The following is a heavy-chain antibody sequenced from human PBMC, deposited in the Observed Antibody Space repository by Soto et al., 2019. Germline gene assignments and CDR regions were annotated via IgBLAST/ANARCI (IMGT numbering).Heavy chain of an antibody. D-gene: IGHD3-10*01. Sequence: GGSLRLSCAASGFTFSSYAMHWVRQAPGKGLEWVAVISYDGSNKYYADSVKGRFTISRDNSKNTLYLQMNSLRAEDTAVYYCARETRIGEFPDYYYGMDVWGQGTTVTVSS. CDR2: ISYDGSNK. CDR1: GFTFSSYA. J-gene: IGHJ6*02. CDR3: ARETRIGEFPDYYYGMDV. V-gene: IGHV3-30-3*01.